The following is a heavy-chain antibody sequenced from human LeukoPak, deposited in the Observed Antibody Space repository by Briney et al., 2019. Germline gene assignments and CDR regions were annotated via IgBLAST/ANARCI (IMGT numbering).Heavy chain of an antibody. J-gene: IGHJ3*02. CDR1: GGSISSSSYY. Sequence: SETLSLTCTVSGGSISSSSYYWGWIRQPPGKGLEWIGSIYYSGSTYYNPSLKSRVTISVDTSKNQFSLKLGSVTAADTAVYYCASTTYYYDSSGYSDAFDIWGQGTMVTVSS. V-gene: IGHV4-39*07. D-gene: IGHD3-22*01. CDR3: ASTTYYYDSSGYSDAFDI. CDR2: IYYSGST.